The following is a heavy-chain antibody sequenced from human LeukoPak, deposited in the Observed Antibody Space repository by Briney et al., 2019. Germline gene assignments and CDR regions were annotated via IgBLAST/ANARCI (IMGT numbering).Heavy chain of an antibody. J-gene: IGHJ4*02. D-gene: IGHD3-9*01. Sequence: SQTLSLTCAVSGGSISSGGYSWSWIRQPPGKGLEWIGYMYYSGSTNYNPSLKSRVTISVDTSKNHFSLKLSSVTAADTAVYYCARGRSDWFLDYWGQGTLVTVSS. CDR3: ARGRSDWFLDY. CDR2: MYYSGST. V-gene: IGHV4-61*03. CDR1: GGSISSGGYS.